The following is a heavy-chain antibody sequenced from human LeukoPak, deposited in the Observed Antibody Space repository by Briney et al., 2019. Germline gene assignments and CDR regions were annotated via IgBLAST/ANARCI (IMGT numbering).Heavy chain of an antibody. CDR3: ARVDMVRGVMGYYYYMDV. D-gene: IGHD3-10*01. J-gene: IGHJ6*03. Sequence: PGGSLRLSCAASRFTFSSYAMHWVRQAPGKGLEYVSAISSNGGSTYYANSVKGRFTISRDSSKNTLYLQMGSLRAEDMAVYYCARVDMVRGVMGYYYYMDVWGKGTTVTISS. V-gene: IGHV3-64*01. CDR1: RFTFSSYA. CDR2: ISSNGGST.